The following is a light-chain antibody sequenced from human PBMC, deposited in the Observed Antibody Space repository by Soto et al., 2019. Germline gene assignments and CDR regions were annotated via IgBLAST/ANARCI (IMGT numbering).Light chain of an antibody. CDR1: QGISVY. V-gene: IGKV3-11*01. CDR2: DAS. CDR3: HQRTRWPLT. J-gene: IGKJ4*01. Sequence: EIVLTQSPATLSLSPGERASLSCRASQGISVYLAWYQQKPGQAPRLLIYDASNRATGIPARFSGSGSGTDFTLTISSLEPEDFAVYYCHQRTRWPLTFGGGTKVEIK.